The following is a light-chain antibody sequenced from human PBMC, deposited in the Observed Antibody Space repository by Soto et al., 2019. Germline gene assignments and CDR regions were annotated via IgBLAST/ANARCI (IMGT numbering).Light chain of an antibody. Sequence: QAVVTQPPSVSAAPGQKVTISCSGSSSNIGNKYVSWYQQLPGTAPKLLIYDNNKRPSGIPDRFSGSKSGTSATLGITGLQTGDEADYYCGTWDSSLRGVFGGGTKVTVL. V-gene: IGLV1-51*01. CDR1: SSNIGNKY. J-gene: IGLJ2*01. CDR3: GTWDSSLRGV. CDR2: DNN.